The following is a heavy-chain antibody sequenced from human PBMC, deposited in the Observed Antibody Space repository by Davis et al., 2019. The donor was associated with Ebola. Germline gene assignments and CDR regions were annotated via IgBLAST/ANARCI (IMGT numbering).Heavy chain of an antibody. CDR2: INQSGST. CDR3: ARGRTVDTAMVTGFYYGMDV. CDR1: GGSFSGYY. D-gene: IGHD5-18*01. V-gene: IGHV4-34*01. Sequence: SETLSLTCAVYGGSFSGYYWSWIRQPPGKGLEWIGEINQSGSTNYNPSLKSRVTISVDTSKNQFSLKLSSVTAADTAVYYCARGRTVDTAMVTGFYYGMDVWGQGTTVTVSS. J-gene: IGHJ6*02.